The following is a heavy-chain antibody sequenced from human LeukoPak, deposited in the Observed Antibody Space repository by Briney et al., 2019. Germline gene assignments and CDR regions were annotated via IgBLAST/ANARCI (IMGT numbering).Heavy chain of an antibody. CDR2: IYSGGST. V-gene: IGHV3-66*01. CDR1: GFTFSSNY. CDR3: ARALGPSSTLDY. Sequence: GGSLRLSCAASGFTFSSNYMSWVRQSPGKGLEWVSVIYSGGSTYYADSVKGRFTISRDNSKNTLYLQMNSLRAEDTAVYYCARALGPSSTLDYWGQGTLVTVSS. J-gene: IGHJ4*02.